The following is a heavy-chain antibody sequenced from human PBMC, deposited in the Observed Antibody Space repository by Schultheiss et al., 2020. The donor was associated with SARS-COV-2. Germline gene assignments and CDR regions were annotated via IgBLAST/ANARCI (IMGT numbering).Heavy chain of an antibody. V-gene: IGHV3-64D*06. CDR2: ISSNGGST. D-gene: IGHD6-19*01. Sequence: GSLRLSCAACGFTVSSNYMSWVRQAPGKGLEYVSAISSNGGSTYYADSVKGRFTISRDNSKNTLYLQMNSLRAEDTAVYYCAKQLINSGWYVGYWGQGTLVTVSS. CDR3: AKQLINSGWYVGY. J-gene: IGHJ4*02. CDR1: GFTVSSNY.